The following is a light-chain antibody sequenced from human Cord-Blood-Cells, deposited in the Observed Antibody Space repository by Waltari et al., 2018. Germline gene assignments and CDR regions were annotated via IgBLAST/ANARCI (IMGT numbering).Light chain of an antibody. Sequence: QSALTPPAAVSGSPGHTITIPCTGTSSDVGRYNSVFWYQHHPGKAPKLMIYDVSNRPAGVSNRFSGSKSGNTASLTISGLQAEDEADYYCSSYTSSSTRVFGGGTKLTVL. CDR3: SSYTSSSTRV. CDR2: DVS. J-gene: IGLJ3*02. CDR1: SSDVGRYNS. V-gene: IGLV2-14*03.